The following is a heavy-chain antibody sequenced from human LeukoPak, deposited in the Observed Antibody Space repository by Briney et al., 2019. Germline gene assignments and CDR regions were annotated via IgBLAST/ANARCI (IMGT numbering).Heavy chain of an antibody. J-gene: IGHJ4*02. CDR2: IFYSGST. Sequence: SETLSLTCTVSSGSISTSNYYWGWVRQPPGKALEWIGNIFYSGSTYYSPSLKSRATISINTSKNQFSLKLSSVTAADTAVYYCARVAGGWDYFDYWGQGTLVTVSS. CDR1: SGSISTSNYY. V-gene: IGHV4-39*07. CDR3: ARVAGGWDYFDY. D-gene: IGHD6-19*01.